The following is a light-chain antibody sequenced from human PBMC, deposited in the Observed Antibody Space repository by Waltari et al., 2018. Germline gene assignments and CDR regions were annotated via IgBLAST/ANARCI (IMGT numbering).Light chain of an antibody. J-gene: IGLJ3*02. CDR1: SRAVGSYNL. Sequence: QSALTQPASVSGSPGQSITISCTGSSRAVGSYNLVSWYQQHPDKAPKLIIYEVIKRPAGVSTRFSGSKSGNTASLTISGLQAEDEADYYCCSYAGSTTWVFGGGTKLTVL. CDR3: CSYAGSTTWV. CDR2: EVI. V-gene: IGLV2-23*02.